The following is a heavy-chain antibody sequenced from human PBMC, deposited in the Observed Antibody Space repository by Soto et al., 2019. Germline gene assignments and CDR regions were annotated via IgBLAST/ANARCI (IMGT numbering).Heavy chain of an antibody. CDR3: ARGGDYDFWSGYYNEDAFDI. Sequence: EVQLVESGGGLVQPGGSLRLSCAASGFTVSRNYMSWVRQAPGKGLEWGSVIYSGGSTYYADSVKGRFTISRDNSKNTLYLQMNSLRAEDTAVYYCARGGDYDFWSGYYNEDAFDIWGQGTMVTVSS. J-gene: IGHJ3*02. V-gene: IGHV3-66*01. CDR2: IYSGGST. D-gene: IGHD3-3*01. CDR1: GFTVSRNY.